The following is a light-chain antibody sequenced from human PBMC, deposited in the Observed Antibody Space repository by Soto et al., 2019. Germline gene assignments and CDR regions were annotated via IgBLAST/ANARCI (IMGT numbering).Light chain of an antibody. CDR1: QSISRS. Sequence: LLTQSPAILSVSPGERATLSCRASQSISRSLAWYQQKPGQAPRLLISDAYTRATGIPATFSGSGSGTEFTLTISSLQSEDFALYYCHQYNSWPTGTCGQGTKVDIK. CDR2: DAY. V-gene: IGKV3-15*01. CDR3: HQYNSWPTGT. J-gene: IGKJ2*01.